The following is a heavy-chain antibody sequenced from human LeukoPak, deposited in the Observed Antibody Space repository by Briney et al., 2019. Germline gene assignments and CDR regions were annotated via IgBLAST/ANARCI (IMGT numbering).Heavy chain of an antibody. D-gene: IGHD3-10*01. CDR2: IKSKANNYAT. CDR1: GFTFSGSA. Sequence: PGGSLKLSCAASGFTFSGSAMHWVRQASGKGLEWVGLIKSKANNYATAYAASVKGRFTISRDDSKNTAYLQMNSLKTEDTAVYYRTTRVGELFSDYYFGVDVWGQGTTVTVSS. V-gene: IGHV3-73*01. CDR3: TTRVGELFSDYYFGVDV. J-gene: IGHJ6*02.